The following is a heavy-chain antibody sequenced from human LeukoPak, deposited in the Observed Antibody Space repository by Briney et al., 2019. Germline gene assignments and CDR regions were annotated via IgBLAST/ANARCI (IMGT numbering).Heavy chain of an antibody. V-gene: IGHV1-18*04. CDR3: ARYIVVVPAANAFDI. J-gene: IGHJ3*02. CDR1: GYTFTSYG. CDR2: ISAYNGNT. D-gene: IGHD2-2*01. Sequence: GASVKVSCKASGYTFTSYGISWVRQAPGQGLEWMGWISAYNGNTNYAQKLQGRVTMTTDTSTSTAYMELRSLRSDDTAVYYCARYIVVVPAANAFDIWGQGTMVIVSS.